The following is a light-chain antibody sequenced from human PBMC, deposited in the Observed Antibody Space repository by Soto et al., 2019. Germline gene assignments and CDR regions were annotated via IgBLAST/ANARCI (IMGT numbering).Light chain of an antibody. CDR3: EQRSNWPPALT. J-gene: IGKJ4*02. CDR1: QSVGTF. Sequence: EIVLTQSPATLSLSPGERATLSCRASQSVGTFFAWYQHKPGQAPRLLIYDASNRATGVPARFSGSGSGTDFTLTISSLEPEDFAVYYCEQRSNWPPALTFGGGTKVEIK. V-gene: IGKV3-11*01. CDR2: DAS.